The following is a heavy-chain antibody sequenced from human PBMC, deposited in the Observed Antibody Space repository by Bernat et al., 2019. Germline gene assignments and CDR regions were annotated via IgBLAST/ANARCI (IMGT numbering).Heavy chain of an antibody. CDR3: ARAGVHYDFWSGYYSPGFDY. V-gene: IGHV4-61*02. Sequence: QVQLQESGPGLVKPSQTLSLTCTVSGGSISSGSYYWSWIRQPAGKGLEWIGRIYTSGSTNYNPSLKSRVTISVDTSKNQFSLKLSSVTAADTAVYYCARAGVHYDFWSGYYSPGFDYWGQGTLVTVSS. CDR2: IYTSGST. D-gene: IGHD3-3*01. J-gene: IGHJ4*02. CDR1: GGSISSGSYY.